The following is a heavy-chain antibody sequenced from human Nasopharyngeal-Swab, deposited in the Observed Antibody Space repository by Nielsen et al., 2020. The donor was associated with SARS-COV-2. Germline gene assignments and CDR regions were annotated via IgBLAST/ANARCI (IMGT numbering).Heavy chain of an antibody. Sequence: GSLRLSCAVSGGSISSSNWWSWVRQPPGKGLEYIGEIYHSGSTNYNPSLKSRVTISVDTSKNQFSLKLSSVTAADTAVYYCARDRTYSSGPDYYFDYWGQGTLVTVSS. CDR1: GGSISSSNW. V-gene: IGHV4-4*02. D-gene: IGHD6-19*01. CDR2: IYHSGST. CDR3: ARDRTYSSGPDYYFDY. J-gene: IGHJ4*02.